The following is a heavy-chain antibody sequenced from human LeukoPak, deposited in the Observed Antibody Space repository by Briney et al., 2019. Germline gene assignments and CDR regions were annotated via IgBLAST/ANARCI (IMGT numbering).Heavy chain of an antibody. CDR1: GYTFTRYD. Sequence: ASVKVSCKASGYTFTRYDINGVRQATGQGREWMGWMNPNSGNTGYAQKFQGRVTMTRNTPISTAYMELSSLRSEDTAVYYCARGVLAGYSSGLYYFDYWGQGTLVTVSS. J-gene: IGHJ4*02. CDR2: MNPNSGNT. D-gene: IGHD6-19*01. CDR3: ARGVLAGYSSGLYYFDY. V-gene: IGHV1-8*01.